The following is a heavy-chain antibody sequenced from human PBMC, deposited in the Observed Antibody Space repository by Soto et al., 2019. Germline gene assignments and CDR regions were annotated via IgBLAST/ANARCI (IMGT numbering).Heavy chain of an antibody. Sequence: GGSLRLSCAASGFTFSSYGMHWVRQAPGKGLEWVAVIWYDGSNKYYADSVKGRFTISRDNSKNTLYLQMNSLRAEDTAVYYCARDSQNCSSTSCDWASDMDVWGKGTTVTVSS. V-gene: IGHV3-33*01. CDR1: GFTFSSYG. D-gene: IGHD2-2*01. CDR2: IWYDGSNK. CDR3: ARDSQNCSSTSCDWASDMDV. J-gene: IGHJ6*03.